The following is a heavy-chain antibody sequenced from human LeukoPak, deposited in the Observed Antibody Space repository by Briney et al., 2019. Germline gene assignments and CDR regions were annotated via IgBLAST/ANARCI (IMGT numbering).Heavy chain of an antibody. CDR2: INSDGSST. D-gene: IGHD3-3*01. CDR1: GFTFSIYW. Sequence: AVGSLRLSCAASGFTFSIYWMHWVGQAPGKGLVWVSRINSDGSSTSYADSVKGRFNISRDNAKNTLYLQMNSLRAEDTAVYYCARDEDWSGYYGAFDIWGQGTMVTVSS. V-gene: IGHV3-74*01. CDR3: ARDEDWSGYYGAFDI. J-gene: IGHJ3*02.